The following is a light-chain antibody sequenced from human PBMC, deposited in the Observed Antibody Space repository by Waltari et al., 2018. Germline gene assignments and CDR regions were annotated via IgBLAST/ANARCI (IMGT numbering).Light chain of an antibody. J-gene: IGKJ4*01. CDR3: QQYDGSVVT. Sequence: EIVLTQSPGTLSVSPGERVTVSCRASQTITGSWLTWYHQKPGPAPRLLIYGASNRAPCIPDRFSGSGSGTDFTLTISRLEPEDSAVYYCQQYDGSVVTFGGGTKVEIK. CDR2: GAS. V-gene: IGKV3-20*01. CDR1: QTITGSW.